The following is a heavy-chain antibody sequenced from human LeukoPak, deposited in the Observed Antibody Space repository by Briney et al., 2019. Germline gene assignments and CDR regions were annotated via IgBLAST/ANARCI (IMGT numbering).Heavy chain of an antibody. Sequence: GGSLRLSFAASGFTFSKYATSCVRHTPGKRLEWVSTIRSSGDDTYYADSVKGRFTISRDNSKNTLYLQMNSLRADDTALYYCAKDPPRAAWLSAGDNSYGAWGQGTLVTVSS. J-gene: IGHJ5*02. CDR2: IRSSGDDT. V-gene: IGHV3-23*01. CDR3: AKDPPRAAWLSAGDNSYGA. D-gene: IGHD5-24*01. CDR1: GFTFSKYA.